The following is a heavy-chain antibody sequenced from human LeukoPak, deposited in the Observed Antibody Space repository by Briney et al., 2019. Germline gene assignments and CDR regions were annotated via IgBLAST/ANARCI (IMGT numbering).Heavy chain of an antibody. D-gene: IGHD3-22*01. J-gene: IGHJ4*02. CDR2: ISYDGSNK. Sequence: GRSLRLSCAASGFTFRSYAMHWVRQAPGKGLEWVAVISYDGSNKYYADSVKGRFTISRDNSKNTLYLQMNSLRAEDTAVYYCASHTYYDSSGYYYDYWGQGTLVTVSS. V-gene: IGHV3-30*04. CDR3: ASHTYYDSSGYYYDY. CDR1: GFTFRSYA.